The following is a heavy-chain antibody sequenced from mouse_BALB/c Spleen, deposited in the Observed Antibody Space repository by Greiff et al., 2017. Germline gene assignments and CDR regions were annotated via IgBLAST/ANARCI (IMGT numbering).Heavy chain of an antibody. CDR1: GYTFTEYT. J-gene: IGHJ4*01. Sequence: EVQLQQSGPELVKPGASVKISCKTSGYTFTEYTMHWVKQSHGKSLEWIGGINPNNGGTSYNQKFKGKATLTVDKSSSTAYMELRSLTSEDSAVYYCARKKSLYGSSYEGAMDYWGQGTSVTVSS. D-gene: IGHD1-1*01. CDR3: ARKKSLYGSSYEGAMDY. V-gene: IGHV1-18*01. CDR2: INPNNGGT.